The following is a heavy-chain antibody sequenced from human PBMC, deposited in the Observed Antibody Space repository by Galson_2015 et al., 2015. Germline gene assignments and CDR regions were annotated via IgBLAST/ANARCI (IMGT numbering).Heavy chain of an antibody. CDR2: IKEDGNQK. CDR3: ARGYSYGAHWHFDL. Sequence: SLRLSCAASGFTFSRFWMSWVRQAPGKGLEWVANIKEDGNQKYYADSVKGRFTISRDNAKNSLYLQMNSLRAEDTAVYYCARGYSYGAHWHFDLWGRGIPVTVSS. J-gene: IGHJ2*01. D-gene: IGHD5-18*01. CDR1: GFTFSRFW. V-gene: IGHV3-7*02.